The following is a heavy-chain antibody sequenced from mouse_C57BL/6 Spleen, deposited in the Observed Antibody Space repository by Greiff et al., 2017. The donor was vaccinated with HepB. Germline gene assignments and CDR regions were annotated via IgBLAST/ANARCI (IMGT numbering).Heavy chain of an antibody. CDR3: VSGDGNYVPFAY. V-gene: IGHV10-1*01. Sequence: EVQRVESGGGLVQPKGSLKLSCAASGFSFNTYAMNWVRQAPGKGLEWVARIRSKSNNYATYYADSVKDRFTISRDDSESMLYLQMNNLKTEDTAMNYCVSGDGNYVPFAYWGQGTLVTVSA. J-gene: IGHJ3*01. CDR1: GFSFNTYA. CDR2: IRSKSNNYAT. D-gene: IGHD2-1*01.